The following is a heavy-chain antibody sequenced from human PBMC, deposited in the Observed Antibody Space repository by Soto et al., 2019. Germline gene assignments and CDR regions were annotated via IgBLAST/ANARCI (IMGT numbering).Heavy chain of an antibody. J-gene: IGHJ6*04. D-gene: IGHD2-21*02. Sequence: QVQLQESGPGLVKPSQTLSLTCTVSGGSISSGGYYWSWIRQHPGQGLEWIGYIYYSGSTYYNPSTTGRVTISVATSKNQFSLKLSSVTDADTAVYYCARFCGGDCHYGIDVWGKGTTVTVSS. CDR2: IYYSGST. V-gene: IGHV4-31*03. CDR1: GGSISSGGYY. CDR3: ARFCGGDCHYGIDV.